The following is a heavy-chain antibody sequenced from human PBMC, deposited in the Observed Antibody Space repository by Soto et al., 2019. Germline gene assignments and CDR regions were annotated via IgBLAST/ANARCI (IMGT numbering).Heavy chain of an antibody. CDR1: GFTFSSYW. CDR3: ARDPYCSGGSCYYTNWYFEL. J-gene: IGHJ2*01. Sequence: GGSLRLSCAASGFTFSSYWMHWVRQAPGKGLVWVSRINSDGGSTSYADSVKGRFTISRDNAKNTLYLQMNSLRAEDTAVYYCARDPYCSGGSCYYTNWYFELWGRGTLVTVSS. CDR2: INSDGGST. V-gene: IGHV3-74*01. D-gene: IGHD2-15*01.